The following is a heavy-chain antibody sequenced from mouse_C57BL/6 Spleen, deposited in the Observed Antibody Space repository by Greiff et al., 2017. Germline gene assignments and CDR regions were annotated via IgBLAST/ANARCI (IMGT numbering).Heavy chain of an antibody. CDR1: GYAFSSSW. D-gene: IGHD1-2*01. V-gene: IGHV1-82*01. CDR2: IYPGDGDT. CDR3: ARSSITTAPLDV. J-gene: IGHJ1*03. Sequence: VNVVESGPELVKPGASVKISCKASGYAFSSSWMNWVKQRPGKGLEWIGRIYPGDGDTNYNGKFKGKATLTADKSSSTAYMQLSSLTSEDSAVYFCARSSITTAPLDVWGTGTTVTVSS.